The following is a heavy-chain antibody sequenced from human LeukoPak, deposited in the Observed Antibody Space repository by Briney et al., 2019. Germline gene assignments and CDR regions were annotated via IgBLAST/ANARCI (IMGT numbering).Heavy chain of an antibody. CDR2: INHSGST. CDR1: GGSFSGYY. CDR3: ARADTAMVTIDY. D-gene: IGHD5-18*01. Sequence: NSSETLSLTCAVYGGSFSGYYWSWIRQPPGKGLEWIGEINHSGSTNYNPSLKSRVTISVDTSKNQFSLKLSSVTAADTAVYYCARADTAMVTIDYWGQGTLVTVSS. J-gene: IGHJ4*02. V-gene: IGHV4-34*01.